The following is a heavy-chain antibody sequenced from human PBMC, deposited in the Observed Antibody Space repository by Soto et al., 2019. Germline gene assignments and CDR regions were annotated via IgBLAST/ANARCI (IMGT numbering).Heavy chain of an antibody. CDR1: GYTFHTHW. J-gene: IGHJ6*02. Sequence: PRESLKISCTAFGYTFHTHWINWVCLVPGKGLEWMGIVFHGDSDTRYSPSLHGQVIISADKSISTAYLQWTRLKPSHTAIYYCAKSIEGAPMDVWGQGITPTVSS. V-gene: IGHV5-51*01. D-gene: IGHD6-19*01. CDR3: AKSIEGAPMDV. CDR2: VFHGDSDT.